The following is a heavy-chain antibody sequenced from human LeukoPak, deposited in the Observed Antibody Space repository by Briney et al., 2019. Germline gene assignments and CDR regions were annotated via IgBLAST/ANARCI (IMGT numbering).Heavy chain of an antibody. J-gene: IGHJ3*02. CDR2: IIPILGIA. D-gene: IGHD2-2*01. CDR1: GGTFSSYA. V-gene: IGHV1-69*04. CDR3: ARVVCSSTSCYDAFDI. Sequence: SVKVSCKASGGTFSSYAISWVRQAPGQGLEWMGRIIPILGIANYAQKFQGRVTITADKSTSTAYMEPSSLRSEDTAVYYCARVVCSSTSCYDAFDIWGQGTMVTVSS.